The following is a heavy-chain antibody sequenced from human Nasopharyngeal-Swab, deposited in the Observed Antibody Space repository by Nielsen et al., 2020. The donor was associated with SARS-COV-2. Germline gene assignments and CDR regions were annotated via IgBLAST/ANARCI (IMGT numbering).Heavy chain of an antibody. V-gene: IGHV4-59*12. D-gene: IGHD3-10*01. J-gene: IGHJ5*02. CDR2: IYYTEST. Sequence: SETLSLTCTVSGGSISSYYWSWIRQPPGKGLEWIGSIYYTESTYYNPSLKSRVTISIDTSKNQFSLKLSSVTAADTAVYFCAREDKGLLWFGELLLRWFDPWGQGTLVTVSS. CDR1: GGSISSYY. CDR3: AREDKGLLWFGELLLRWFDP.